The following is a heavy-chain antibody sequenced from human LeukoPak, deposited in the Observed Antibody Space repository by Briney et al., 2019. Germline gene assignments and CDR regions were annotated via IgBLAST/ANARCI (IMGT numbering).Heavy chain of an antibody. J-gene: IGHJ4*02. Sequence: PGRSLRLSCAASGFTFRNYGMHWVRQAPGKGLEWVAIIWYDGSNKYYADSVKGRFTISRDNPKNTLYLQMNSLRAEDTAVYFCASGRAAVGTGYYSDYWGQGTLVTVSS. V-gene: IGHV3-33*01. CDR1: GFTFRNYG. CDR3: ASGRAAVGTGYYSDY. CDR2: IWYDGSNK. D-gene: IGHD6-13*01.